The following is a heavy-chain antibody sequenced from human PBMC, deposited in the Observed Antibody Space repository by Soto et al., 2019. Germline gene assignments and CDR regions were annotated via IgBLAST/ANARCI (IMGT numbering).Heavy chain of an antibody. V-gene: IGHV3-53*04. D-gene: IGHD3-10*01. Sequence: EVQLVESGGGLVQPGGSLRLSCAASGFTVSSNYMSWVRQAPGKGLEWVSVIYSGGSTYYADSVKGRFTISRHNSKNTMYLQMNSLRAEDPAVYYCARDRGGYGGWFDPWGQGTLVTVSS. CDR2: IYSGGST. CDR3: ARDRGGYGGWFDP. J-gene: IGHJ5*02. CDR1: GFTVSSNY.